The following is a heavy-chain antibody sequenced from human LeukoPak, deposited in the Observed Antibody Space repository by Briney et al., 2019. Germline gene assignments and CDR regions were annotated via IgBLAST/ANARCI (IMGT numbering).Heavy chain of an antibody. CDR1: GYTFTSYG. CDR2: ISAYNGNT. V-gene: IGHV1-18*01. Sequence: GASVKVSCKASGYTFTSYGISWVRQAPGQGLEWMGWISAYNGNTNYAQKLQGRVTMTTDTSTSTAYMELRSLRSDDTAVYYCARDYSVADIAVVTPDDAFDIWGQGTMVTVSS. J-gene: IGHJ3*02. CDR3: ARDYSVADIAVVTPDDAFDI. D-gene: IGHD4-23*01.